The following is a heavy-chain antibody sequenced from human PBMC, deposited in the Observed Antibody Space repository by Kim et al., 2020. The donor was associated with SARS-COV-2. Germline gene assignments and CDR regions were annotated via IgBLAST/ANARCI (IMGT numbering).Heavy chain of an antibody. J-gene: IGHJ4*03. V-gene: IGHV3-23*01. CDR1: GLTFTSNG. Sequence: GGSLRLSCVVPGLTFTSNGMVWVRQAPGKGLEWVSSITNAGGSTTYYADPVKGRFTISRDNSKNTLYLHMNSLRADDTAVYYCARWATPRYFDYWGQGVLVTV. D-gene: IGHD2-15*01. CDR3: ARWATPRYFDY. CDR2: ITNAGGST.